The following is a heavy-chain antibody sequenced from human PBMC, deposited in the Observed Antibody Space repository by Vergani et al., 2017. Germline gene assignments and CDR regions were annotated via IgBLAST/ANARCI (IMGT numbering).Heavy chain of an antibody. V-gene: IGHV1-69*01. CDR1: GGTFSSYA. D-gene: IGHD3-3*01. Sequence: QVQLVQSGAEVQKPGSSVKVSCKASGGTFSSYAISWVRQAPGQGLEWMGGIIPIFGTANYAQKFQGRVTITADEATSTAYMELSSLRSEDTAXYYCASSTIFGVVMNPQRFDYWGQGTLVTVSS. J-gene: IGHJ4*02. CDR3: ASSTIFGVVMNPQRFDY. CDR2: IIPIFGTA.